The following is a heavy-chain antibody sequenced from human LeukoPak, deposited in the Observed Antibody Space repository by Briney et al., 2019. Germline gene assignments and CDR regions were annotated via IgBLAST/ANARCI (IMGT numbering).Heavy chain of an antibody. V-gene: IGHV1-8*01. Sequence: ASVKVSCKASGYTFTSYDINWVRQATGQGLEWMGLMNPNSGNTGYAQKFQGRVTITRNTSISTAYMELSSLRSEDTAVYYCARAPNRRYCSSTSGYSRYWFDPWGQGTLVTVSS. CDR3: ARAPNRRYCSSTSGYSRYWFDP. J-gene: IGHJ5*02. D-gene: IGHD2-2*01. CDR2: MNPNSGNT. CDR1: GYTFTSYD.